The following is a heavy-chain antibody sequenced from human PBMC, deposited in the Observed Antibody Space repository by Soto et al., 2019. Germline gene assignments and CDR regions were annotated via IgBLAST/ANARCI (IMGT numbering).Heavy chain of an antibody. D-gene: IGHD2-15*01. Sequence: PGESLKISCKGSGYSFITHWIAWVRQMPGGGLEWMGIINPADSDIRYSPSFQGQVTISVDRSINTAYLQWSSLKASDTATYYCTRPQSSGDGSCYSSGEYYFDSWGQGTLVTVSS. J-gene: IGHJ4*02. CDR3: TRPQSSGDGSCYSSGEYYFDS. CDR1: GYSFITHW. V-gene: IGHV5-51*01. CDR2: INPADSDI.